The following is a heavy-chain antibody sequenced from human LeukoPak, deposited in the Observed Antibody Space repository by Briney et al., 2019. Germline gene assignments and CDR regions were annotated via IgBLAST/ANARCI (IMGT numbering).Heavy chain of an antibody. CDR3: ARLRYYGMDV. CDR2: ISSSSNGK. J-gene: IGHJ6*02. V-gene: IGHV3-48*04. CDR1: GFTFSGYS. Sequence: GSLRLSCAASGFTFSGYSMNWVRQAPGKELEWISYISSSSNGKYYADSVKSRFTISRDNAKNSLYLQMNSLRAEDTAVYYCARLRYYGMDVWGQGTTVTVSS.